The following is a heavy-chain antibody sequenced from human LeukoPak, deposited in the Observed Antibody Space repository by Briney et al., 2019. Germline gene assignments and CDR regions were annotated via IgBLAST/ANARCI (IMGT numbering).Heavy chain of an antibody. CDR3: AKLLGWSSSENWFDP. V-gene: IGHV3-23*01. D-gene: IGHD6-13*01. CDR1: GFNFKTYA. Sequence: TGGSLRLSCEASGFNFKTYAMTWVRQAPGKGLEWVSAISGSGGSTYYADSVKGRFTISRDNSKNTLYLQMNSLRAEDTAVYYCAKLLGWSSSENWFDPWGQGTLVTVSS. J-gene: IGHJ5*02. CDR2: ISGSGGST.